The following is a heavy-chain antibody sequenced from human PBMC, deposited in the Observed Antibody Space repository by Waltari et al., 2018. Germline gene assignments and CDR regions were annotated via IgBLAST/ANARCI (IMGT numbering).Heavy chain of an antibody. J-gene: IGHJ3*02. V-gene: IGHV4-34*01. CDR1: GGSFSGYY. CDR3: ARVARGDTAMEEAFDI. Sequence: QVQLQQWGAGLLKPSETLSLTCAVYGGSFSGYYWSWIRQPPGKGLEWMGEINHSGSTNYNPSLKSRVTISVDTSKNQFSLKLSSVTAADTAVYYCARVARGDTAMEEAFDIWGQGTMVTVSS. D-gene: IGHD5-18*01. CDR2: INHSGST.